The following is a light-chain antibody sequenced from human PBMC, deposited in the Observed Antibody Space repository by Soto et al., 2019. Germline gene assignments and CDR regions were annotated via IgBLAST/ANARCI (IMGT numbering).Light chain of an antibody. CDR2: AAS. Sequence: DIQMTQSPSSLSASVVDRVTITCQASQNINNYLNWYQQKPGKAPELLIYAASTLQSGVPSRFSGSGSGTEFTLTISSLQPDDFATYYCQQYNSYSSLTFGGGTKVDIK. V-gene: IGKV1-16*01. CDR1: QNINNY. J-gene: IGKJ4*01. CDR3: QQYNSYSSLT.